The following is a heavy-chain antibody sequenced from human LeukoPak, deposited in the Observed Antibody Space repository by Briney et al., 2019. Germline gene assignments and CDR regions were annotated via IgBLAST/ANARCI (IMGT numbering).Heavy chain of an antibody. CDR2: IYTSGST. Sequence: SETLSLTCTVSGGSISSGSYYWRWIRQPAGKGLEWIGRIYTSGSTNYNPSLKSRVTISVDTSKNQFSLKLSSVTAADTAVYYCAREFQHWGQGTLVTVSS. CDR3: AREFQH. J-gene: IGHJ1*01. CDR1: GGSISSGSYY. V-gene: IGHV4-61*02.